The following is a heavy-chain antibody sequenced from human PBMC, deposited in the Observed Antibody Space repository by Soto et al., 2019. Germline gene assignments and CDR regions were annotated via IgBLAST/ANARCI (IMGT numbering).Heavy chain of an antibody. CDR2: ISYDGSNK. CDR1: GFTFSSYA. D-gene: IGHD5-12*01. J-gene: IGHJ4*02. Sequence: QVQLVESGGGVVQPGRSLRLSCAASGFTFSSYAMHWVRQAPGKGLEWVAVISYDGSNKYYADSVKGRFTISRDNSENTLYLQMNSLRAEDTAVYYCARVAVEMATIHVFDYWGQGTLVTVSS. CDR3: ARVAVEMATIHVFDY. V-gene: IGHV3-30-3*01.